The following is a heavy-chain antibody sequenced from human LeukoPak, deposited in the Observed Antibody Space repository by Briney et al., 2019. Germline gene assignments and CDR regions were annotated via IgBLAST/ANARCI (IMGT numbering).Heavy chain of an antibody. CDR2: IYYSGST. V-gene: IGHV4-61*01. J-gene: IGHJ3*02. D-gene: IGHD3-16*01. CDR1: GGSVSSGSYY. CDR3: ARFPLGDDAFDI. Sequence: SETLSLTCTVSGGSVSSGSYYWSWIRQPPGKGLEWIGYIYYSGSTNYNPPLKSRVTISVDTSKNQFSLKLSSVTAADTAVYYCARFPLGDDAFDIWGQGTMVTVSS.